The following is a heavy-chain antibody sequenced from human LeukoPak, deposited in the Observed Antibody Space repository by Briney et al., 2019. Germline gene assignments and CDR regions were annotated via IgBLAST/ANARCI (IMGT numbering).Heavy chain of an antibody. D-gene: IGHD6-19*01. V-gene: IGHV3-23*01. CDR3: ASTPVRVAGTSHFDY. Sequence: GGSLRLSCAASGFTFSSFAMSWVRQAPGKGLEWVSTISGSGGSTYYADSVKGRFTISRDNCKNTLYLQMNSLRAEDTAVYYCASTPVRVAGTSHFDYWAREPRSPSPQ. CDR1: GFTFSSFA. CDR2: ISGSGGST. J-gene: IGHJ4*02.